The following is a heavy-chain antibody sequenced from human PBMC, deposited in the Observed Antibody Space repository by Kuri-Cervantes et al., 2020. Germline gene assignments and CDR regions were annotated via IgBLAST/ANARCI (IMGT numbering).Heavy chain of an antibody. V-gene: IGHV1-46*01. J-gene: IGHJ6*03. CDR2: INPSGGST. D-gene: IGHD6-6*01. Sequence: ASVKVSCKASGYTFTSYYMHWVRQAPGQGLEWMGIINPSGGSTSYAQKFQGRVTITTDESTSTAYMELSSLRSEDTAVYYCARDEYSSSKRRVYYYYMDVWGKGTTVTVSS. CDR1: GYTFTSYY. CDR3: ARDEYSSSKRRVYYYYMDV.